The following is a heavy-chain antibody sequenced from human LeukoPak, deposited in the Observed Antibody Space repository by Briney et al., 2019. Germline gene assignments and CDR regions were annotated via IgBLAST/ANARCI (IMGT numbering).Heavy chain of an antibody. Sequence: ASVKVSCKASGYTLTSYVISWVRQAPGQGLEWMGWISAYNGNTNYAQKLQGRVTMTTDTSTSTAYMELRSLRSDDTAVYYCARDAGIVVVPAAIGLFDYWGQGTLVTVSS. CDR1: GYTLTSYV. CDR3: ARDAGIVVVPAAIGLFDY. D-gene: IGHD2-2*01. V-gene: IGHV1-18*01. CDR2: ISAYNGNT. J-gene: IGHJ4*02.